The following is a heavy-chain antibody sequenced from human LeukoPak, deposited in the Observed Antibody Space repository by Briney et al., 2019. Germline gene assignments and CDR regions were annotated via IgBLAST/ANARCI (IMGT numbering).Heavy chain of an antibody. D-gene: IGHD6-19*01. J-gene: IGHJ4*02. CDR3: ARHRTSGWGLDY. CDR1: GGSVSSYD. CDR2: IYYSGST. V-gene: IGHV4-59*08. Sequence: SETLSLTCTVSGGSVSSYDWSWIRQPPGKGLEWIGYIYYSGSTTYNPSLDSRVTISVDTSKNQFSLRLSSVTAADTAVYYCARHRTSGWGLDYWGQGTLVTASS.